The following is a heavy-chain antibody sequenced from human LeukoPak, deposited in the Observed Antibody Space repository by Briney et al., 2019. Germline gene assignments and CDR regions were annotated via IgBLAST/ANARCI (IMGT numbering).Heavy chain of an antibody. V-gene: IGHV1-3*01. J-gene: IGHJ4*02. CDR1: GYTFTSYA. Sequence: ASVRVSCKASGYTFTSYAMHWVRQAPGQRLEWMGWINAGNGNTKYSQEFQGRVTITRDTSASTAYMELSRLRSDDTAVYYCARDRASLRYSATGFFYWGQGTLVTVSS. D-gene: IGHD3-9*01. CDR3: ARDRASLRYSATGFFY. CDR2: INAGNGNT.